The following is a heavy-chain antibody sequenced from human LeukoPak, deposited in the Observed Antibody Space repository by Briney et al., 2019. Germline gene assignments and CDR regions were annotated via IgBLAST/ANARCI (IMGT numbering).Heavy chain of an antibody. CDR2: IIPIFGTA. CDR1: GGTFSSYA. D-gene: IGHD3-22*01. CDR3: AREPGTGSRGYSYRHNYNWFDP. Sequence: RASVKVSCKASGGTFSSYAISWVRQAPGQGLEWMGGIIPIFGTANYAQKFQGRVTITADESTSTAYMELSSLRSEDTAVYYCAREPGTGSRGYSYRHNYNWFDPWGRGTLVTVSS. V-gene: IGHV1-69*13. J-gene: IGHJ5*02.